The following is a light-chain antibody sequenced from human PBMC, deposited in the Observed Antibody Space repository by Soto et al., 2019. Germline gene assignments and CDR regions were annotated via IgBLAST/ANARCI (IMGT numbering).Light chain of an antibody. CDR3: QQYGSLSWT. Sequence: EIVLAPSPGTPSLSPGERATLSCRASQNVDSNYLAWYQQKPGQAPRIIIFGASGRATGIPDRFSGSGSGTDFTLTISRLEPEDFAVYYCQQYGSLSWTFGQGTKVDI. V-gene: IGKV3-20*01. J-gene: IGKJ1*01. CDR1: QNVDSNY. CDR2: GAS.